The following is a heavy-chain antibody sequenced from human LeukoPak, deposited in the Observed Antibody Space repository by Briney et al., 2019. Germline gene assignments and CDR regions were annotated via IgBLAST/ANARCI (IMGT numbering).Heavy chain of an antibody. Sequence: GASVKVSCKASGYTFTGYYMHWVRQAPGQGLEWMGWMNPNSGNTGYAQKFQGRVTMTRNTSISTAYMELSSLRSEDTAVYYCALGGQLLSGRVHYYYYGMDVWGQGTTVTVSS. J-gene: IGHJ6*02. CDR1: GYTFTGYY. V-gene: IGHV1-8*02. D-gene: IGHD2-2*01. CDR3: ALGGQLLSGRVHYYYYGMDV. CDR2: MNPNSGNT.